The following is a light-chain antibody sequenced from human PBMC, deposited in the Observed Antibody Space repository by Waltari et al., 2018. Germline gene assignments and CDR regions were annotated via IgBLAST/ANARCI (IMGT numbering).Light chain of an antibody. Sequence: DAVMTQSPLSLPVTLGQPASISCRSSQSLVSSDGNTYLSWFQKRPGQSPRRLIYTVSNRDSGVPDRFSGSGSGTDFTLKISRVEAEDVGVYYCMQATYWPWTFGQGTKVEIK. CDR2: TVS. CDR1: QSLVSSDGNTY. CDR3: MQATYWPWT. V-gene: IGKV2-30*01. J-gene: IGKJ1*01.